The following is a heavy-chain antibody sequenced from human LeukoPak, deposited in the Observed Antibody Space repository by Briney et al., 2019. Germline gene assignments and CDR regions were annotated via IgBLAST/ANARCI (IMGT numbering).Heavy chain of an antibody. J-gene: IGHJ6*03. Sequence: ASVKASCKASGGTFSSYAISWVRQAPGQGLEWMGGIIPIFGTANYAQKFQGRVTITADESTSTAYMELSSLRSEDTAVYYCASWSIAARPRNSYYYMDVWGKGTTVTVSS. CDR2: IIPIFGTA. CDR1: GGTFSSYA. CDR3: ASWSIAARPRNSYYYMDV. D-gene: IGHD6-6*01. V-gene: IGHV1-69*13.